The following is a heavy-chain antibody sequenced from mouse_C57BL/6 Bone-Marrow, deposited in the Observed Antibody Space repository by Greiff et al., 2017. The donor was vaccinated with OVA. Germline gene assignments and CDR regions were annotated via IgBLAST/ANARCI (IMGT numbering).Heavy chain of an antibody. CDR2: IYPRSGNT. V-gene: IGHV1-81*01. CDR1: GYTFTSYG. Sequence: VQLQQSGAELARPGASVKLSCKASGYTFTSYGISWVKQRTGQGLEWLGEIYPRSGNTYYNEKFKGKATLTADKSYSTEYMELRSLTSEDAAFYIGARSGHDDDEDYGGQGTTLTVSS. D-gene: IGHD2-4*01. J-gene: IGHJ2*01. CDR3: ARSGHDDDEDY.